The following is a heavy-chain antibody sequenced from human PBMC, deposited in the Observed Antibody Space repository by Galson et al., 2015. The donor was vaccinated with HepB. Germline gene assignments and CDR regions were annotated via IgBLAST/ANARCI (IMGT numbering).Heavy chain of an antibody. CDR2: INPHNDYT. D-gene: IGHD2-15*01. J-gene: IGHJ3*02. Sequence: SVKVSCKASGYAFSSYYMHWMRQAPGQGLEWMGWINPHNDYTYYAQKFQGRVTMTRDTSISTVYMELSRLRSDDTAVYYCAREACSGGKCSTSRSGAFDIWGQGTMVTVSS. V-gene: IGHV1-2*02. CDR3: AREACSGGKCSTSRSGAFDI. CDR1: GYAFSSYY.